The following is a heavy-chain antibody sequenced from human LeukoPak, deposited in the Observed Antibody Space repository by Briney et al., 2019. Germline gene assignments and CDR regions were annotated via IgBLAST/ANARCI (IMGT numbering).Heavy chain of an antibody. V-gene: IGHV1-2*04. J-gene: IGHJ4*02. CDR1: GYTFTGYY. CDR2: INPNSGGT. Sequence: ASVKVSCTASGYTFTGYYMHWVRQTPGQGLEWMGWINPNSGGTNYAQKFQGWVTMTRDTSISTAYMELSRLRSDDTAVYYCARDYRSGSGWYYWGQGTLVTVSS. D-gene: IGHD6-19*01. CDR3: ARDYRSGSGWYY.